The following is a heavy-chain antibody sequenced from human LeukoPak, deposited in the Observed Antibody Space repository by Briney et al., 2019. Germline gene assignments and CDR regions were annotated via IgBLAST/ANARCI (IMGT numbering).Heavy chain of an antibody. CDR3: ARLMKAYYYDSSGSFDY. D-gene: IGHD3-22*01. CDR1: GGSFSGYY. V-gene: IGHV4-59*08. CDR2: IYYSGST. J-gene: IGHJ4*02. Sequence: ETLSLTCAVYGGSFSGYYWSWIRQPPGKGLAWIGYIYYSGSTNYNPSLKSRVTISVDTSKNQFSLKLSSVTAADTAVYYCARLMKAYYYDSSGSFDYWGQGTLVTVSS.